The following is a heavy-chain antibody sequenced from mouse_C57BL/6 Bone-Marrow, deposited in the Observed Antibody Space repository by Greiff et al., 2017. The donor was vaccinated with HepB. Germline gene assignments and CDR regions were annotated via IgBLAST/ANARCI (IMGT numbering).Heavy chain of an antibody. CDR2: IRSKSNNYAT. D-gene: IGHD1-1*01. CDR1: GFSFNTYA. V-gene: IGHV10-1*01. CDR3: VGEEGFYYGSSGLYAMDY. J-gene: IGHJ4*01. Sequence: EVQRVESGGGLVQPKGSLKLSCAASGFSFNTYAMNWVRQAPGKGLEWVARIRSKSNNYATYYADSVKDRFTISRDDSEIKLYLQMNNLKTEDTAMYYCVGEEGFYYGSSGLYAMDYWGQGTSVTVSS.